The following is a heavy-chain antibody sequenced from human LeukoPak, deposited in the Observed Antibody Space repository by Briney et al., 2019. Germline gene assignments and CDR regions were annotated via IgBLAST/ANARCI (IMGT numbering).Heavy chain of an antibody. CDR1: GFTVSSNY. Sequence: PGGSLRLSCAASGFTVSSNYMTWVRQAPGQGLEWVSVIYTDGNTYYADSVKGRFTISRDNSKNTLYLQMNSLRAEDTAVYYCAKDTVKVSTISRVPHYTDVWGKGTTVTISS. CDR3: AKDTVKVSTISRVPHYTDV. J-gene: IGHJ6*03. V-gene: IGHV3-66*02. D-gene: IGHD5/OR15-5a*01. CDR2: IYTDGNT.